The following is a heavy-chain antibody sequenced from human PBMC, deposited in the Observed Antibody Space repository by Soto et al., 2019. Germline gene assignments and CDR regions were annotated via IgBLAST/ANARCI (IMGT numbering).Heavy chain of an antibody. V-gene: IGHV4-59*08. CDR3: ARHPTVTEYYFDY. D-gene: IGHD4-17*01. CDR2: IHYSGST. J-gene: IGHJ4*02. CDR1: GDSISSYY. Sequence: SETLSLTCTVSGDSISSYYWSWIRQPPGKGLEWIGYIHYSGSTNYNPSLKSRVTISVDTSKNQFSLRLSSVTAADTAVYYCARHPTVTEYYFDYWGQGTLVTVSS.